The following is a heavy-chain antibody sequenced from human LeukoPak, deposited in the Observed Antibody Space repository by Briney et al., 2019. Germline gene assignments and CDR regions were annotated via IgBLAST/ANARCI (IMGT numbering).Heavy chain of an antibody. J-gene: IGHJ4*02. D-gene: IGHD6-19*01. V-gene: IGHV1-2*04. CDR3: ARGATYSSGWYYDSGIPGD. CDR1: GYTFTTYG. Sequence: ASVKVSCKAFGYTFTTYGISWVRQAPGQGLEWMGWINPNSGGTNYAQKLQGWVTMTRDTSISTAYMELSRLRSDDTAVYYCARGATYSSGWYYDSGIPGDWGQGTLVTVSS. CDR2: INPNSGGT.